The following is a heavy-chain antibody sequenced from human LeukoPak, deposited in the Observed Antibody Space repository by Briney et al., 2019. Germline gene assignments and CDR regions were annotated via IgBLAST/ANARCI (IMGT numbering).Heavy chain of an antibody. CDR3: AREYQKERKLGWFGDVRHYINWVDP. Sequence: PSETLSLTCTASGGSISSGSYYWSWIRQPAGKGLEWIGRIYTSGSTNYNPSLKSRVTISVDTSKNQFSLKLRSVTAADTAVYYCAREYQKERKLGWFGDVRHYINWVDPWGQGALVTVSS. CDR1: GGSISSGSYY. CDR2: IYTSGST. V-gene: IGHV4-61*02. J-gene: IGHJ5*02. D-gene: IGHD3-10*01.